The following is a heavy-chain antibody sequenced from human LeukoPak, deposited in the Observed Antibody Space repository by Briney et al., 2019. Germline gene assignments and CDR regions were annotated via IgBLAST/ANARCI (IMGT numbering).Heavy chain of an antibody. CDR3: AKDAGYSSGWYGNWFDP. V-gene: IGHV3-23*01. CDR1: GFTFSSYA. CDR2: ISGSGGST. Sequence: GGSLRLSCAASGFTFSSYAMSWVRQAPGKGLEWASAISGSGGSTYYADSVKGRFTISRDNSKNTLYLQMNSLRAEDTAVYYCAKDAGYSSGWYGNWFDPWGQGTLVTVSS. D-gene: IGHD6-19*01. J-gene: IGHJ5*02.